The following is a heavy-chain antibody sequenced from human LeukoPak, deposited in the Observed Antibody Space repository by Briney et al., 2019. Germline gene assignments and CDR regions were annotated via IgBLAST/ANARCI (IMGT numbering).Heavy chain of an antibody. V-gene: IGHV1-8*03. J-gene: IGHJ6*03. CDR1: GYTFTSYD. CDR2: MNPNSGNT. D-gene: IGHD5-24*01. CDR3: ARGPSRRWLQLMDYYYYMDV. Sequence: ASVKVSCKASGYTFTSYDINWVRQATGQGLEWMGWMNPNSGNTGYAQKFQGRVTITRNTSISTAYMELSSLRSEDRAVYYCARGPSRRWLQLMDYYYYMDVWGKGTTVTVSS.